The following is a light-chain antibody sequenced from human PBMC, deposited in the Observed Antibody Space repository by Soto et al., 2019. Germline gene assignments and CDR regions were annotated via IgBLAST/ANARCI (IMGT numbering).Light chain of an antibody. J-gene: IGLJ1*01. CDR3: SSYGSTSTRYV. CDR2: EVR. V-gene: IGLV2-14*01. Sequence: QSALAQPASVSGSPGQSITISCTGTSSDVGGYNYVSWYQQQPGKAPKLMIYEVRNRPSGVSNRFPGSKPGNTASLTISGLQAEDEGDYFCSSYGSTSTRYVFGTGTKLTVL. CDR1: SSDVGGYNY.